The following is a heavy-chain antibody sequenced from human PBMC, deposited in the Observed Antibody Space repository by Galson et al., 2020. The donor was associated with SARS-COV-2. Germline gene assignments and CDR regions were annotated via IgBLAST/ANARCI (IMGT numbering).Heavy chain of an antibody. Sequence: SETLSLTCTVSGGSISSGDYYWSWIRQPPGKGLEWIGYIYYSGSTYYNPSLKRRVTISVDTSKNQFSLKLSSVTAADTAVYYCASQYSSSWYAEYFQHWGQGTLVTVSS. J-gene: IGHJ1*01. CDR3: ASQYSSSWYAEYFQH. CDR2: IYYSGST. D-gene: IGHD6-13*01. V-gene: IGHV4-30-4*01. CDR1: GGSISSGDYY.